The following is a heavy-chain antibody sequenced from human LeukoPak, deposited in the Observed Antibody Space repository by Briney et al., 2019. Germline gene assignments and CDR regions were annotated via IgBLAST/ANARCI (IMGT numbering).Heavy chain of an antibody. CDR1: GFSFSTQR. J-gene: IGHJ4*02. D-gene: IGHD2-21*02. CDR2: INIDERIT. CDR3: VREDTPATANY. Sequence: PAGGSLRLSCVASGFSFSTQRMHWVRQAPGKGLVWVSYINIDERITGYADSVKGRFTISRDNSKDTLFLQMHSLRPGDTAVYYCVREDTPATANYWGQGTLATISS. V-gene: IGHV3-74*01.